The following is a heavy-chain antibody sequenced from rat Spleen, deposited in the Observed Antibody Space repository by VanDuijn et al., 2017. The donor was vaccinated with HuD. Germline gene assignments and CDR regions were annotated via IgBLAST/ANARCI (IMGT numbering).Heavy chain of an antibody. J-gene: IGHJ2*01. D-gene: IGHD1-11*01. CDR3: ARPTEGIAWFVY. V-gene: IGHV5-31*01. Sequence: EVQLVESGGGLVQPGRSLQLSCVASGFTFNNYWMTWIRQAPGKGLEWVATITHIGGDTYYPDTVEGRFTVSRDDAKSTLYLQMNSLRSEDTATYYCARPTEGIAWFVYWGQGVMVTVSS. CDR1: GFTFNNYW. CDR2: ITHIGGDT.